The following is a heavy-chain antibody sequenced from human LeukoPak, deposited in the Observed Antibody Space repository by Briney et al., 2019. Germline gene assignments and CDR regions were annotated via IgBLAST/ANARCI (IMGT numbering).Heavy chain of an antibody. CDR1: GFTFSSYS. V-gene: IGHV3-21*01. J-gene: IGHJ4*02. CDR3: ARGYCSGGSCYTFDY. Sequence: GGSLRLSCAASGFTFSSYSMNWVRQAPGKGLEWVSSISSSSSYIYYADSVKGRFTISRDNAKNSLYLQMNSLRAEDTAVYYCARGYCSGGSCYTFDYWGQGTLVTVSS. D-gene: IGHD2-15*01. CDR2: ISSSSSYI.